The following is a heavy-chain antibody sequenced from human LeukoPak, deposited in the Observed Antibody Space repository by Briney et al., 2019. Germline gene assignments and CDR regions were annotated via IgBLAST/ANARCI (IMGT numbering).Heavy chain of an antibody. CDR1: GVSISTYY. D-gene: IGHD5-24*01. CDR2: IYSTGST. V-gene: IGHV4-59*08. Sequence: SETLSLTCTISGVSISTYYWSWIRQPPGKGLEWIGHIYSTGSTTYSPSLKSRVIMSVDTSKNQFSLKVTSVTAADTAVYYCARHRSDGSYPLDSWGQGALVTVSS. CDR3: ARHRSDGSYPLDS. J-gene: IGHJ4*02.